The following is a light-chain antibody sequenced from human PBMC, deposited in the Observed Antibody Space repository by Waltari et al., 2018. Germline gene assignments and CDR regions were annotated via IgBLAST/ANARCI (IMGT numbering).Light chain of an antibody. J-gene: IGKJ1*01. CDR2: GAS. CDR3: QQHDDFPRT. Sequence: DIHMTQSTSSLSASVGDRVTVTCRASQGISKWLAWYQQKPGKAPKLLIYGASTLETGVPSRFSGSGSGTDFTLTISSLQPEDIATYFCQQHDDFPRTFGQGTKVEI. CDR1: QGISKW. V-gene: IGKV1-33*01.